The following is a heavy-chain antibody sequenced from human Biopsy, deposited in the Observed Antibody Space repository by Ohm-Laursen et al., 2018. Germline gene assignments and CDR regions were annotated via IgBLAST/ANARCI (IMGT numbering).Heavy chain of an antibody. D-gene: IGHD3-9*01. J-gene: IGHJ2*01. CDR3: VREPKTGTAEAWYFDL. CDR1: GASVKTSGYF. CDR2: ISCSERT. V-gene: IGHV4-31*03. Sequence: SDTLSLTCSVSGASVKTSGYFWAWIRQRPGKGLEWIGYISCSERTHYNPSLTSRLAISFDTSNNRISLQLRSVSVADTAVYYCVREPKTGTAEAWYFDLWGRGSPVTVPS.